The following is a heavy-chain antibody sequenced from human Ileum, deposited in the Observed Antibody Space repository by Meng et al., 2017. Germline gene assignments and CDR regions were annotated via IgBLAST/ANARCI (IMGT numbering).Heavy chain of an antibody. CDR1: GCSLSSSFY. D-gene: IGHD2-15*01. CDR3: VRHGGKYFDS. CDR2: IYLAGSP. Sequence: ALLEPSGTISLTCRFSGCSLSSSFYWSCVRQSPEKGREWIEQIYLAGSPNYNPSLESRVTISVDKSKNQFSLRLTSVTAADTAIFYCVRHGGKYFDSWGQGTLVTVSS. J-gene: IGHJ4*02. V-gene: IGHV4-4*02.